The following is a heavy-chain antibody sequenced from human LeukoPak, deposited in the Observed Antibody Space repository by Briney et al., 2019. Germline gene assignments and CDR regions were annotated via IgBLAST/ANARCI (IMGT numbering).Heavy chain of an antibody. J-gene: IGHJ4*02. D-gene: IGHD6-19*01. CDR1: GYSISSGYY. V-gene: IGHV4-38-2*01. CDR2: IYHSGST. Sequence: PSETLSLTCAVSGYSISSGYYWSWIRKPPGKRLEWIGSIYHSGSTYYNPSLKSRVTISVDTSKNQFSLKLSSVTAADTAVYYCARHGVAGTPYYFDYWGQGTLVTVSS. CDR3: ARHGVAGTPYYFDY.